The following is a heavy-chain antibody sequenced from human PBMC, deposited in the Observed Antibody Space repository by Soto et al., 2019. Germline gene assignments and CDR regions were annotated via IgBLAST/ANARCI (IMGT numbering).Heavy chain of an antibody. CDR1: GFSFSISP. CDR2: ISYDGINK. V-gene: IGHV3-30-3*01. CDR3: ARDPKTSGGQHWAFNYFDS. Sequence: EGSLRLSCAASGFSFSISPMHWVRQAPGKGPEWVALISYDGINKFYADSVKGRFTISRDNSKSTLYLQVDSLRPEDAAVYYCARDPKTSGGQHWAFNYFDSWGQGTLVTVSS. J-gene: IGHJ4*02. D-gene: IGHD7-27*01.